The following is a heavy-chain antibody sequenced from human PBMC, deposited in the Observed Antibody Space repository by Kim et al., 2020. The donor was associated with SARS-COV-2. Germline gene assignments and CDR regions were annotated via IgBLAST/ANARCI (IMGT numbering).Heavy chain of an antibody. V-gene: IGHV3-13*04. CDR2: IGTAGDT. D-gene: IGHD3-22*01. J-gene: IGHJ6*02. CDR1: GFTFSSYD. Sequence: GGSLRLSCAASGFTFSSYDMHWVRQATGKGLEWVSAIGTAGDTYYPGSVKGRFTISRENAKNSLYLQMNSLRAGDTAVYYCARASYYYDSSGYPGGMDVWGQGTTVTVSS. CDR3: ARASYYYDSSGYPGGMDV.